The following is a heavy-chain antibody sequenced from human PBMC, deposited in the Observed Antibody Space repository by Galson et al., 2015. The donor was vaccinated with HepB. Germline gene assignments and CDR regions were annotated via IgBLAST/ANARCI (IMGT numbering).Heavy chain of an antibody. CDR3: ANISPVGYSSSQGWFDP. CDR2: IYPGDSDT. CDR1: GYSFTSYW. D-gene: IGHD6-13*01. V-gene: IGHV5-51*03. J-gene: IGHJ5*02. Sequence: QSGAEVKKPGESLKISCKGSGYSFTSYWIGWVRQMPGKGLEWMGIIYPGDSDTRYSPSFQGQVTISADKSISTAYLQWSSLRASDTAMYYCANISPVGYSSSQGWFDPWGQGTLVTVSS.